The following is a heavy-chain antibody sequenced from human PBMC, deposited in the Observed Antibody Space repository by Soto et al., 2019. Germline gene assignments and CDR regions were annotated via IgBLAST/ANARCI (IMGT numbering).Heavy chain of an antibody. Sequence: TLSLTCTVSGGSISSGVNYWGWIRQHPGEGLEWIGHIYYTGNTYYNPSLKSRLTISVDTSKNQFSLKLSSVTAADTAVYFCARVGRVSNGGFFDYWGQGTLVTVSS. CDR1: GGSISSGVNY. CDR2: IYYTGNT. V-gene: IGHV4-31*03. J-gene: IGHJ4*02. CDR3: ARVGRVSNGGFFDY. D-gene: IGHD2-8*01.